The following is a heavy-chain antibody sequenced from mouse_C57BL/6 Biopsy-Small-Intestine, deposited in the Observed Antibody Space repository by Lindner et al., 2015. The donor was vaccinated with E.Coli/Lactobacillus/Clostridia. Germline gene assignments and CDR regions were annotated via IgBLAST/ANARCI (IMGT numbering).Heavy chain of an antibody. V-gene: IGHV1-84*02. CDR2: MNPSSGNT. CDR3: ARPGVGGMSDIWGDI. CDR1: GYTFTDFD. J-gene: IGHJ3*01. Sequence: SVKVSCKASGYTFTDFDINWVRQATGQGLEWMGWMNPSSGNTAYAQKFQGRVTMTRDTSISTAYMELSSLLSEDTAVYYCARPGVGGMSDIWGDIWGQGTMVTVSS. D-gene: IGHD2-13*01.